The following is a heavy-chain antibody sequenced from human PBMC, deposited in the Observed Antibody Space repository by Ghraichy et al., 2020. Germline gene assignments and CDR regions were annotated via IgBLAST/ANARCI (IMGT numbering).Heavy chain of an antibody. Sequence: SETLSLTCTVSGGSISSSSYYWGWIRQPPGKGLEWIGSIYYSGSTYYNPSLKSRVTISVDTSKNQFSLKLSSVTAADTAVYYCARVDGVTTSNFDYWGQGTLVTVSS. CDR3: ARVDGVTTSNFDY. CDR1: GGSISSSSYY. J-gene: IGHJ4*02. V-gene: IGHV4-39*01. D-gene: IGHD4-17*01. CDR2: IYYSGST.